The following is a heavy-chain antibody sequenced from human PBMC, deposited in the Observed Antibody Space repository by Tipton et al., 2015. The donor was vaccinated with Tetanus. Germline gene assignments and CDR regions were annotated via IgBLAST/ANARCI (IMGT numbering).Heavy chain of an antibody. CDR1: GFTLSRYT. CDR3: VRGTSWGKGWYFDL. D-gene: IGHD7-27*01. V-gene: IGHV3-21*01. Sequence: SLRLSCAASGFTLSRYTLNWVRQAPGKGLEWVSSISSSSRYIYYADSVKGRFTISRDNAKNSLYLQMISLRAEDTAVYYCVRGTSWGKGWYFDLWGRGTLVTVSS. CDR2: ISSSSRYI. J-gene: IGHJ2*01.